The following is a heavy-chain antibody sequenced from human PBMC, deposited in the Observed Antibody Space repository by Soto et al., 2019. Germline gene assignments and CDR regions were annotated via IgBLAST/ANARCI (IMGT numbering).Heavy chain of an antibody. D-gene: IGHD3-10*01. V-gene: IGHV1-46*03. Sequence: SCKASGYTFTSCFMHWVRQAPGQGLEWMGIINSSGGSTSYAQKFQGRVTMTRDTSTSTVYMELSSLRSEDTAVYYCARVDPGETSPFDHWGQGTLVTVSS. J-gene: IGHJ4*02. CDR2: INSSGGST. CDR3: ARVDPGETSPFDH. CDR1: GYTFTSCF.